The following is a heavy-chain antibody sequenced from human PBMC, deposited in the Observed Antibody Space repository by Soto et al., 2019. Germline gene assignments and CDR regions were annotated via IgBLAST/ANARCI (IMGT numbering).Heavy chain of an antibody. Sequence: SETLSLTCAVSGGSISSGGYCWSWIRQPPGKGLEWIGYIYHSGRTNYNPSLKSRVTISVDKSKNHFSLKLSSVTAADTAVYYCARSEATVLDYWGQGTLVTVSS. D-gene: IGHD4-17*01. CDR1: GGSISSGGYC. V-gene: IGHV4-30-2*01. CDR2: IYHSGRT. CDR3: ARSEATVLDY. J-gene: IGHJ4*02.